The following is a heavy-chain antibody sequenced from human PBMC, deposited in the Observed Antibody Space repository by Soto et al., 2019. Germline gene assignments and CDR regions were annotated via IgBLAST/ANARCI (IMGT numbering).Heavy chain of an antibody. J-gene: IGHJ6*02. D-gene: IGHD3-16*01. V-gene: IGHV5-51*01. CDR1: GYRLKSYR. CDR2: IYPGDSDT. Sequence: DTLKKPRTGDGYRLKSYRSGWVRQMHGKGLDWMGIIYPGDSDTRYSPSFQVQVTISADKSISTAYLQWSSLKASDTAMYYCARQERGVYYYVMDVLVQGTTVTVSS. CDR3: ARQERGVYYYVMDV.